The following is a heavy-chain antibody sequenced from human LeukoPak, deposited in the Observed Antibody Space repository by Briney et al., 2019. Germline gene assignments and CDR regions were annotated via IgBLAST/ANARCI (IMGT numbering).Heavy chain of an antibody. Sequence: PGGSLRLSCLASGFTFSRYWMSWVRQAPRKGLEWVANIKQDGGEKYYVDSVRGRFTISRDNAKNSLYLQMNSLRAEDTAVYYCARDTAAAAFDYWGQGTLVTVSS. V-gene: IGHV3-7*01. CDR1: GFTFSRYW. CDR3: ARDTAAAAFDY. CDR2: IKQDGGEK. D-gene: IGHD6-25*01. J-gene: IGHJ4*02.